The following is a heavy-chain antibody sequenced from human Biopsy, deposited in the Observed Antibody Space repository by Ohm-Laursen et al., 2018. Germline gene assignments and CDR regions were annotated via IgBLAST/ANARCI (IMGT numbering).Heavy chain of an antibody. CDR1: GFTFNNYG. D-gene: IGHD5-18*01. Sequence: SLRLSCASLGFTFNNYGMQWVRQAPGTGLERVAFIFYDGSNTYYADSVKGRFTISRDNSRDTLYLQMISLRAEDTAVYYCAKDRYNYTPIGGVSMDVWGQGTTVTVSS. J-gene: IGHJ6*02. V-gene: IGHV3-30*18. CDR2: IFYDGSNT. CDR3: AKDRYNYTPIGGVSMDV.